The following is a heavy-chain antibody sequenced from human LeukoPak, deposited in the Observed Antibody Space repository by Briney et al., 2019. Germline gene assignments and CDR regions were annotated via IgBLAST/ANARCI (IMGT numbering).Heavy chain of an antibody. CDR3: ARSVEGYCRGGSCYYYSYYMDV. CDR2: IYYTGST. D-gene: IGHD2-15*01. CDR1: GGSISSRSYY. J-gene: IGHJ6*03. V-gene: IGHV4-39*07. Sequence: SETLSPTCTVSGGSISSRSYYWGWIRQPPGKGLEWIGSIYYTGSTYYNPSLKSRVTISVDTSKNQFSLKLSSVTAAGTAVYYCARSVEGYCRGGSCYYYSYYMDVWGKGTTVTVSS.